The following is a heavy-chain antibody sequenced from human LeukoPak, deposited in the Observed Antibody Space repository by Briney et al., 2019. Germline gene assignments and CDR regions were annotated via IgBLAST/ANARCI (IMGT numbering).Heavy chain of an antibody. CDR2: FDPEDGET. D-gene: IGHD3-3*01. V-gene: IGHV1-24*01. J-gene: IGHJ3*02. CDR1: GYTLTELS. CDR3: ARGSRYEYYDFWSGYPHDAFDI. Sequence: ASVKVSCKVSGYTLTELSMHWVRQAPGKGLEWMGGFDPEDGETIYAQKFQGRVTMTEDTSTDTAYMELRSLRSDDTAVYYCARGSRYEYYDFWSGYPHDAFDIWGQGTMVTVSS.